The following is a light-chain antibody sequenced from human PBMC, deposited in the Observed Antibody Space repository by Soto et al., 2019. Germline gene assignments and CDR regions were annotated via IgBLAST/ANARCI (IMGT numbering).Light chain of an antibody. CDR3: QHSYSTRWT. CDR2: AAS. Sequence: DIQMTQSPSSLSASVGDRVTITCRASQSISSYLNWYQQKPGKAPKLLIYAASSLQSGVTSRFSGSGSGTDFNSTNSSPQTEDCATYYCQHSYSTRWTSGKGTKVDIK. J-gene: IGKJ1*01. V-gene: IGKV1-39*01. CDR1: QSISSY.